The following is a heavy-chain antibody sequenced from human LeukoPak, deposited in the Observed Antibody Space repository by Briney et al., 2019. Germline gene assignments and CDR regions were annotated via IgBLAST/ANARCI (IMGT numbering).Heavy chain of an antibody. CDR1: GFTFSNDW. CDR3: ARGPHCGGDCFGFDY. V-gene: IGHV3-7*03. J-gene: IGHJ4*02. Sequence: GGSLRLSCAASGFTFSNDWMSWVRQAPGKGLEWVANIRPDGSEKYSVDSVKGRFTISRDNAKNSLYLQMNSLRAEDTAVYYCARGPHCGGDCFGFDYWGQGTLVTVSS. CDR2: IRPDGSEK. D-gene: IGHD2-21*02.